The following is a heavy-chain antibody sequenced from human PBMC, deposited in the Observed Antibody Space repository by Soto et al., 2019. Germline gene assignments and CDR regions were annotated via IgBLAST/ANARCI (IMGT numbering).Heavy chain of an antibody. Sequence: AGGSLRLSCAASGFTFSSYAMHWVRQAPGKGLEWVAVISYDGSNKYYADSVKGRFTISRDNSKNTLYLQMNSLRAEDTAVYYCARADVLLWFGESHPRSGYDTYYFDYWGQGTLVTVSS. CDR3: ARADVLLWFGESHPRSGYDTYYFDY. V-gene: IGHV3-30-3*01. J-gene: IGHJ4*02. CDR1: GFTFSSYA. D-gene: IGHD3-10*01. CDR2: ISYDGSNK.